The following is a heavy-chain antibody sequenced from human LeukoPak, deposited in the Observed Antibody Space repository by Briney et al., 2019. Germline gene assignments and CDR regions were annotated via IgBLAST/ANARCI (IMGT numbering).Heavy chain of an antibody. D-gene: IGHD3-16*01. J-gene: IGHJ4*02. Sequence: GGSLRLSCAASGFTFSSYAMHWVRQAPGKGLEWVAVISYDGSNKYYADSVKGRFTISRDNSKNTLYLQMNSLRAEDTAVYYCARDPYDKDKGLYYFDYWGQGTLVTVSS. V-gene: IGHV3-30-3*01. CDR2: ISYDGSNK. CDR3: ARDPYDKDKGLYYFDY. CDR1: GFTFSSYA.